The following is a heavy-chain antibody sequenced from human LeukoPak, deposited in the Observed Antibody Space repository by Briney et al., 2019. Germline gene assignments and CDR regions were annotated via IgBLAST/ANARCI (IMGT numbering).Heavy chain of an antibody. CDR3: ARVAAAGTD. J-gene: IGHJ4*02. CDR2: IYYSGST. D-gene: IGHD6-13*01. V-gene: IGHV4-39*07. CDR1: GGSISSSSYY. Sequence: SETLSLTYTVSGGSISSSSYYWGWIRQPPGKGLEWIGSIYYSGSTYYNPSLKSRVTISVDTSKNQFSLKLSSVTAADTAVYYCARVAAAGTDWGQGTLVTVSS.